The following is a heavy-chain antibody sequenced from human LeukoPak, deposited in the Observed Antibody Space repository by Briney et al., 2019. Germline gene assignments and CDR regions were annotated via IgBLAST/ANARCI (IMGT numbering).Heavy chain of an antibody. J-gene: IGHJ4*02. V-gene: IGHV4-34*01. CDR2: INHSGST. CDR1: GGSFSDYY. Sequence: SETLSLTCAVYGGSFSDYYWSWIRQPPGTGLEWIGEINHSGSTNYNPSLKSRVTISVDTSKNQFSLKLSSVTAADTAVYYCARSRLPFWSGYYTGFYFDHWGQGTLVTVS. D-gene: IGHD3-3*01. CDR3: ARSRLPFWSGYYTGFYFDH.